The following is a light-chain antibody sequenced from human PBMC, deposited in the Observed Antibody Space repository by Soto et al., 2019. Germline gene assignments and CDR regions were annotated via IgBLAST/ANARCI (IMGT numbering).Light chain of an antibody. Sequence: QSVLTQPPSASGSPGQSVTISCTGTSSDVGGYNYVSWYQQHPGKAPKLMIYEVTNRPSGVPDRFSGSKSGNTASLTVSGLQAEDEADYYCSSYAASNTLIFGGGTKLTVL. CDR2: EVT. V-gene: IGLV2-8*01. CDR1: SSDVGGYNY. CDR3: SSYAASNTLI. J-gene: IGLJ2*01.